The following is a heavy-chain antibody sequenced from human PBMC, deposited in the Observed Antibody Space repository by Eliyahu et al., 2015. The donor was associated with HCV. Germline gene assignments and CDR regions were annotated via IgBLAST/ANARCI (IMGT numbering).Heavy chain of an antibody. Sequence: KASGGTFSSYAISWVRQAPGQGLEWMGGIIPIFGTANYAQKFQGRVTITADESTSTAYMELSSLRSEDTAVYYCARTGSSWPYYYYYMDVWGKGTTVTVSS. CDR3: ARTGSSWPYYYYYMDV. V-gene: IGHV1-69*01. CDR2: IIPIFGTA. J-gene: IGHJ6*03. D-gene: IGHD6-6*01. CDR1: GGTFSSYA.